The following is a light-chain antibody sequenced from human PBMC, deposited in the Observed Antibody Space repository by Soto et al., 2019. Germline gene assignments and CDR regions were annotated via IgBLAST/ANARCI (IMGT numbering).Light chain of an antibody. CDR1: QSVSSSY. CDR3: QQYASSPYN. J-gene: IGKJ2*01. CDR2: GAS. Sequence: EIVLTQSPGTLSLSPGEKVTLSCRASQSVSSSYFAWYQQKPGQSPRLLIYGASSRATGTPDRFSGSESGTDFTLTISRLEPEDFAVYYCQQYASSPYNFGQGTTPEIK. V-gene: IGKV3-20*01.